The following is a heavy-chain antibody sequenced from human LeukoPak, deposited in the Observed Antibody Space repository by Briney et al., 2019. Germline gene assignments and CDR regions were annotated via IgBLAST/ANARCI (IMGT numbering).Heavy chain of an antibody. D-gene: IGHD5-18*01. J-gene: IGHJ4*02. CDR2: ISSDSRYI. V-gene: IGHV3-21*04. CDR1: GFTFRTYT. CDR3: AKSWIRVGSFDY. Sequence: GGSLRLSCAASGFTFRTYTMNWVRQAPGKRLEWVSSISSDSRYIYYADSVKGRFTISRDNAQNSLYLQMNSLRAEDTAVYYCAKSWIRVGSFDYWGQGTLVTVSS.